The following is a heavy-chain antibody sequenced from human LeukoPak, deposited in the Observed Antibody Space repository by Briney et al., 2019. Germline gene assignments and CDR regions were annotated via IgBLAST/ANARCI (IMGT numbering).Heavy chain of an antibody. CDR3: GRVRGGN. D-gene: IGHD3-16*01. J-gene: IGHJ4*02. Sequence: GGSLRLSCAASGFTFSDFWMYWVRQAPGKGLVWISNINEHGTTAYADSVKGRFTIPRDNAKNILYLQMNSLRAEDTAVYYCGRVRGGNWGQGTLVTVSS. CDR2: INEHGTT. CDR1: GFTFSDFW. V-gene: IGHV3-74*01.